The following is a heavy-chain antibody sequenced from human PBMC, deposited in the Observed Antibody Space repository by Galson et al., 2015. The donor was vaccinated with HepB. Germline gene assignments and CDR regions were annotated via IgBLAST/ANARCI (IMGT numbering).Heavy chain of an antibody. CDR3: ARDPGFSFWSGSLNWFDP. D-gene: IGHD3-3*01. Sequence: SCKASGYTFTSYGISWVRQAPGQGLEWMGWISAYNGNTNYAQKLQGRVTMTTDTSTSTAYMELRSLRSDDTAVYYCARDPGFSFWSGSLNWFDPWGQGTLVTVSS. CDR2: ISAYNGNT. CDR1: GYTFTSYG. V-gene: IGHV1-18*01. J-gene: IGHJ5*02.